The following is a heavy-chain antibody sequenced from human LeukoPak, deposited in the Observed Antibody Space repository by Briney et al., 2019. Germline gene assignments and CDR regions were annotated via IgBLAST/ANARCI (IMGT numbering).Heavy chain of an antibody. Sequence: GGFLRLSCAASGFTFSRYWMTWVRQAPGKGLEWVANIKEDGSDNSYVESVKGRFTISRDNAKNSLYLQLNSLRAEDTAVYFCARRRYSDYWGQGTLVTVSS. V-gene: IGHV3-7*01. J-gene: IGHJ4*02. CDR3: ARRRYSDY. CDR2: IKEDGSDN. CDR1: GFTFSRYW.